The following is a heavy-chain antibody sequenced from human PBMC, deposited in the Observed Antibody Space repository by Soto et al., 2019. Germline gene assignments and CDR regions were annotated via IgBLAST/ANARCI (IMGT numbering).Heavy chain of an antibody. V-gene: IGHV4-31*03. CDR2: IYYSGST. CDR3: GAVRVRGVIAGGDYCYGLDV. J-gene: IGHJ6*02. D-gene: IGHD3-10*01. CDR1: GGSISSGGYY. Sequence: PSETLSLTCTVSGGSISSGGYYWSWIRQHPGKGLEWIGYIYYSGSTYYNPSLKSRVTISVDTSKNQFSLKLSSVTAADTAVYYCGAVRVRGVIAGGDYCYGLDVWGQGTTVTVSS.